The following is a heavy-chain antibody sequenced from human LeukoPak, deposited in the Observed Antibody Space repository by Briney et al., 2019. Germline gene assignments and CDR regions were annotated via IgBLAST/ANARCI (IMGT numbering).Heavy chain of an antibody. D-gene: IGHD3-16*01. Sequence: PGGSLRLSCAASGFTVSRNYMTWVRQAPRKGLEWVSVIYSDGDTYYVDSVKGRFTISRDNSKSTLYLQMNSLRAEDTAVCYCARGPWASFDYWGQGTLVTVSS. CDR2: IYSDGDT. V-gene: IGHV3-66*01. J-gene: IGHJ4*02. CDR1: GFTVSRNY. CDR3: ARGPWASFDY.